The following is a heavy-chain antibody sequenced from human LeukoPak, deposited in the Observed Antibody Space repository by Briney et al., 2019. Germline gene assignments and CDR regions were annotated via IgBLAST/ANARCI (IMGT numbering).Heavy chain of an antibody. V-gene: IGHV3-11*01. D-gene: IGHD1-14*01. CDR1: GFTFSDYY. CDR3: ARGFSTTRRYFDY. J-gene: IGHJ4*02. CDR2: ISSGGSPI. Sequence: PGGSLRLSCAASGFTFSDYYMSWIRQAPGKGLEWVSYISSGGSPIYYADSVKGRFTISRDNAKNSLYLQMNSLRAEDTAVYYCARGFSTTRRYFDYWGQGTLVTVSS.